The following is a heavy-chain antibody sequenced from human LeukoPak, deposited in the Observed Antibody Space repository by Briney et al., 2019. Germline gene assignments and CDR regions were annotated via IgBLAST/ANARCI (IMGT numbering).Heavy chain of an antibody. CDR2: IIPIFGTA. J-gene: IGHJ6*02. CDR3: ARRQFNCSSTSCYTMTCYYGMDV. V-gene: IGHV1-69*13. Sequence: SVKVSCKASGGTFSSYAISWVRQAPGQGLEWMGGIIPIFGTANYAQKFQGRVTITADEFTSTAYMELSSLRSEDTAVYYCARRQFNCSSTSCYTMTCYYGMDVWGQGTTVTVSS. CDR1: GGTFSSYA. D-gene: IGHD2-2*02.